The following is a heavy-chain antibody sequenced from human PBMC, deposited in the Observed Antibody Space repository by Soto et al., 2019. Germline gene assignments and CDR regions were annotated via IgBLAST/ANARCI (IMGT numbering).Heavy chain of an antibody. Sequence: GGSLRLYCAASGFTFSSYWMSWVRQAPGKGLEWLTNIKQDGREKYYEDSVKGRFTISRDNAKNSLYLQMNSMRAEDTAVYYCARGRMGRKGAFDIWGQGTMVTGSS. J-gene: IGHJ3*02. D-gene: IGHD3-10*01. CDR2: IKQDGREK. CDR1: GFTFSSYW. CDR3: ARGRMGRKGAFDI. V-gene: IGHV3-7*03.